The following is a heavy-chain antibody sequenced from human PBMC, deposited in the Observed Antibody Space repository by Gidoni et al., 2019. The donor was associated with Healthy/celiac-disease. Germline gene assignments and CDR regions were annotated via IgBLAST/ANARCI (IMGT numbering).Heavy chain of an antibody. V-gene: IGHV3-7*03. CDR3: ARDTLVVVPAQNPGDAFDI. D-gene: IGHD2-2*01. Sequence: EVQLVESGGGLVQPGGSLRLSCAASGFTFSSYWMSWVRQAPGKGLEGVANIKQDGSEKYYVDSVKGRFTISRDNAKNSLYLQMNSLRAEDTAVYYCARDTLVVVPAQNPGDAFDIWGQGTMVTVSS. CDR2: IKQDGSEK. CDR1: GFTFSSYW. J-gene: IGHJ3*02.